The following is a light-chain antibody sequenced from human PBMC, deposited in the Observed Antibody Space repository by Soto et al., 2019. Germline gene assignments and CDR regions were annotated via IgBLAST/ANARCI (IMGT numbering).Light chain of an antibody. J-gene: IGLJ1*01. CDR2: DDN. CDR1: SSNIGGNS. V-gene: IGLV1-51*01. CDR3: GSWDSRLSAYV. Sequence: QAVVTQPPSVSAAPGQKVTISCSGSSSNIGGNSVSWYQQLPGTAPKLLIYDDNKRPSGIPDRFSGSKSGTSATLGITGFQTGDEADYYCGSWDSRLSAYVFGTGTKLTVL.